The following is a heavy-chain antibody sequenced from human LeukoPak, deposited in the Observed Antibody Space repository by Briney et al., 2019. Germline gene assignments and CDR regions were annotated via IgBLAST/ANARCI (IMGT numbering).Heavy chain of an antibody. CDR1: GFTFGGSD. CDR2: ITTKASNYAT. J-gene: IGHJ4*02. CDR3: TTGGTFFGVVTAHFL. D-gene: IGHD3-3*01. Sequence: PGGSLRLSCEASGFTFGGSDIQWVRQASVKGLECGGRITTKASNYATAYGASGKGRFTISRDDSENTAYLQMNSLKTEDTAVYYCTTGGTFFGVVTAHFLWGQGTPVTVSS. V-gene: IGHV3-73*01.